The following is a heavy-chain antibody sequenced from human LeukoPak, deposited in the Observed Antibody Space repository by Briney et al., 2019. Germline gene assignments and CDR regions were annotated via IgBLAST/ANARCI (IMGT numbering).Heavy chain of an antibody. J-gene: IGHJ4*02. D-gene: IGHD2-2*01. CDR3: ARGVVPASHFDY. V-gene: IGHV4-4*07. CDR2: IYTSGGT. Sequence: PSETLSLTCSVSGGSISYYYWTWLRQPAGKGLEWIGRIYTSGGTNYNPSLKSRVTMSVDTSKNQFSLKLSSVTAADTAVYYCARGVVPASHFDYWGQGTRVTGSS. CDR1: GGSISYYY.